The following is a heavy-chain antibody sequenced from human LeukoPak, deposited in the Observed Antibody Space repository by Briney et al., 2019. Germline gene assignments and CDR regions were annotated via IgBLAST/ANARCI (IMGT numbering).Heavy chain of an antibody. CDR3: ASQPAVIDLDY. D-gene: IGHD2-21*01. CDR1: GFTFSSYW. J-gene: IGHJ4*02. V-gene: IGHV3-7*01. Sequence: GGSLRLSCAASGFTFSSYWMTWVRQAPGKGLEWVANIKPDGSEKSYVDSVKGRFTISSDNAKNSLYLQMNSLRVEDTAVYYCASQPAVIDLDYWGQGTLVTVSS. CDR2: IKPDGSEK.